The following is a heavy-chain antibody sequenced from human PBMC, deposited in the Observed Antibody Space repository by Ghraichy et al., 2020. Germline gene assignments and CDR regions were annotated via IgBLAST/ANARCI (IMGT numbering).Heavy chain of an antibody. CDR1: AFTVGSNY. Sequence: GGSLRLSCAASAFTVGSNYMNWVRQAPGKGLEWVSVIYSGGSTSYTDSVKGRFTISRDNSKNTLYLQMNSLRAEDTAVYYCAGHRSGWYGGLEYWGQGTLVTVSS. CDR3: AGHRSGWYGGLEY. V-gene: IGHV3-53*01. J-gene: IGHJ4*02. CDR2: IYSGGST. D-gene: IGHD6-19*01.